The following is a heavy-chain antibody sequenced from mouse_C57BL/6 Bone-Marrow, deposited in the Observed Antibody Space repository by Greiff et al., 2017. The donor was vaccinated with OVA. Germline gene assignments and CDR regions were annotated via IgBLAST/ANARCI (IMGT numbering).Heavy chain of an antibody. CDR3: ARRDSSGPFDY. D-gene: IGHD3-2*02. Sequence: EVHLVESGGGLVQPGGSLKLSCAASGFTFSDYYMYWVRQTPEKRLEWVAYISNGGGSTYYPDTVKGRFTISRDNAKNTLYLQMGRLKSEDTAMYYCARRDSSGPFDYGGRGTTLTVSS. CDR2: ISNGGGST. J-gene: IGHJ2*01. V-gene: IGHV5-12*01. CDR1: GFTFSDYY.